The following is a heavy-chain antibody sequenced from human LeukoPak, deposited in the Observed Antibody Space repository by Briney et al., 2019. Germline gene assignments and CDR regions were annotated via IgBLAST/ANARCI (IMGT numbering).Heavy chain of an antibody. CDR3: ARDRGSSWLGFDY. V-gene: IGHV3-64*01. CDR2: ITSNGGST. Sequence: SGGSLRLSCAVSGFTFSNYAMHWVRQAPGKGLEYVSAITSNGGSTYYANSVKGRFTISRDNSKNTLYLQMGSLRAEDMAVYYCARDRGSSWLGFDYWGQGTLVTVSS. CDR1: GFTFSNYA. D-gene: IGHD6-13*01. J-gene: IGHJ4*02.